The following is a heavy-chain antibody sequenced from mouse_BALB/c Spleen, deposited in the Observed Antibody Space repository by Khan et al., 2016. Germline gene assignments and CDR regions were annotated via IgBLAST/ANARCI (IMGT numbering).Heavy chain of an antibody. CDR2: IDPYYGGT. V-gene: IGHV1-39*01. Sequence: VQLLQSGPELEKPGASVKISCKASGYSFTGYNMNWVKQSNGKSLEWIGNIDPYYGGTRYNQKFKGKATLTVVESSSTAYIQLKSLTSEDSAVYYCAREGCARDWYFDGWGGGTTVTGAS. CDR1: GYSFTGYN. CDR3: AREGCARDWYFDG. J-gene: IGHJ1*01.